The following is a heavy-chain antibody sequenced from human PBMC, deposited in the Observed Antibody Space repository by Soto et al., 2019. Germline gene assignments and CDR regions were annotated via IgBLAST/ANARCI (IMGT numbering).Heavy chain of an antibody. CDR1: GFTFSSYA. D-gene: IGHD5-12*01. V-gene: IGHV3-23*01. CDR3: SGGVATAYVYYYYVMDV. J-gene: IGHJ6*02. Sequence: EVQLLESGGGLVQPGGSLRLSCAASGFTFSSYAMSWVRQAPGKGLEWVSAISGSGGSTYYADSVKGRFTISRDNSKNTLFLQMNSLRAEDTAVYYCSGGVATAYVYYYYVMDVWGQGTTVTVSS. CDR2: ISGSGGST.